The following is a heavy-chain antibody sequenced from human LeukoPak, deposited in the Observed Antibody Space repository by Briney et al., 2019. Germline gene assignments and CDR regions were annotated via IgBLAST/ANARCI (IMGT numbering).Heavy chain of an antibody. CDR3: ARGVRSSDAFDI. CDR2: ITNIGSTI. D-gene: IGHD2-15*01. CDR1: GFTFSDSY. Sequence: PGGSLRLSCAASGFTFSDSYMSWIRQTPGKGLEWVSYITNIGSTIYYADSVKGRFTISRDNAKNSLYLQMNSLRAEDTAVYCCARGVRSSDAFDIWGQGTMVTVSS. J-gene: IGHJ3*02. V-gene: IGHV3-11*01.